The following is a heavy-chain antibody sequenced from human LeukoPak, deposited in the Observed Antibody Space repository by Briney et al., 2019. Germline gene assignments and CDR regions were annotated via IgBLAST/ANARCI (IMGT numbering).Heavy chain of an antibody. J-gene: IGHJ4*02. CDR1: GFTFSDHG. Sequence: GGSLRLSCAASGFTFSDHGMHWVRQAPGKGLEWVAIIWYNGSKKYYAESVKGRFTISRDNTKNTLYLQMSSLRAEDTAVYYCARDPYGSGDGYFDYWGQGTLVTVSS. CDR3: ARDPYGSGDGYFDY. CDR2: IWYNGSKK. V-gene: IGHV3-33*01. D-gene: IGHD3-10*01.